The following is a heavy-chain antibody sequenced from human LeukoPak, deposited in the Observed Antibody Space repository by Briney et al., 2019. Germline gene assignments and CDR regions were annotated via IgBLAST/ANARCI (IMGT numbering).Heavy chain of an antibody. D-gene: IGHD6-13*01. CDR1: GFTFSSYG. CDR2: ISGSGGST. J-gene: IGHJ3*02. V-gene: IGHV3-23*01. CDR3: AKAGQQLVPIDAFDI. Sequence: GGSLRLSCAASGFTFSSYGMHWVRQAPGKGLEWVSAISGSGGSTYYADSVKGRFTISRDNSKNTLYLQMNSLRAEDTAVYYCAKAGQQLVPIDAFDIWGQGTMVTVSS.